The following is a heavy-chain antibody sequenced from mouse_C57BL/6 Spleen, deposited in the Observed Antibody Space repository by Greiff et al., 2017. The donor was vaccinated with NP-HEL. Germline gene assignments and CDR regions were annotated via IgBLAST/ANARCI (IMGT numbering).Heavy chain of an antibody. CDR3: ARGDYGSRSYAMDY. J-gene: IGHJ4*01. CDR2: IDPSDSYT. D-gene: IGHD1-1*01. Sequence: QVQLQQPGAELVKPGASVKLSCKASGYTFTSYWMQWVKQRPGQGPEWIGEIDPSDSYTNYNQKFKGKATLTVDTSSSTAYMQLSSLTSEDSAVYYCARGDYGSRSYAMDYWGQGTSVTVSS. CDR1: GYTFTSYW. V-gene: IGHV1-50*01.